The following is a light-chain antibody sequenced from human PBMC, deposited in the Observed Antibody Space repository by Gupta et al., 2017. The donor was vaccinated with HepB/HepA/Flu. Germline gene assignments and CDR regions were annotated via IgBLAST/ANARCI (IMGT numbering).Light chain of an antibody. J-gene: IGKJ1*01. Sequence: EIVLTQSPGTLSLSPGERATLSCRASQSVSSSYLAWYQQKPGQAPRLLIYGASSRATGIPDRCSGSGSGTDFTLTSSRLEPEDFAVYYCQQDGSSWTFGQGTKVEIK. V-gene: IGKV3-20*01. CDR2: GAS. CDR3: QQDGSSWT. CDR1: QSVSSSY.